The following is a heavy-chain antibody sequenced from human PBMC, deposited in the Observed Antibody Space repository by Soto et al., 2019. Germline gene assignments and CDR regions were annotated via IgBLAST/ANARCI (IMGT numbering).Heavy chain of an antibody. J-gene: IGHJ6*03. CDR1: GFTFSSYA. V-gene: IGHV3-64D*06. CDR3: VKEMGSSQAYYYYMDV. CDR2: ISSNWGST. D-gene: IGHD6-13*01. Sequence: GGSLRLSCSASGFTFSSYAMHWVRQAPGKGLEYVSAISSNWGSTYYADSVKGRFTISRDNSKNTLYLQMSSLRAEDTAVYYCVKEMGSSQAYYYYMDVWGKGTTVTVSS.